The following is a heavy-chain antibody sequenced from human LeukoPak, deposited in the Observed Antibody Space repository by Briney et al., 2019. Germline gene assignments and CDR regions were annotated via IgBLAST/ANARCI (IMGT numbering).Heavy chain of an antibody. CDR2: IGTAGDT. CDR3: ARGFAAGSSTVASH. J-gene: IGHJ4*02. Sequence: PGGSLRLSCAASGFTFSSYDMHWVRQATGKGLEWVSAIGTAGDTYYPGSVKGRFTISRENAKNSLYLQMNSLRAGDTAVYYCARGFAAGSSTVASHWGQGTLVTVSS. CDR1: GFTFSSYD. D-gene: IGHD6-13*01. V-gene: IGHV3-13*01.